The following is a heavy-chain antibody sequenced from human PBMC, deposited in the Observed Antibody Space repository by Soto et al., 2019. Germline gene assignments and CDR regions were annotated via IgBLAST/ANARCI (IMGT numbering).Heavy chain of an antibody. Sequence: AEGKGSCKASGDTFSTYDINWVRQATGHGLEWMGWINPNSGNIGYAQRFQGRVTMTRDTAIRTADMEVSSLRSDDTAVYYCARGRASGIFYRLDYRGEVPLVPVS. J-gene: IGHJ4*02. D-gene: IGHD3-10*01. V-gene: IGHV1-8*01. CDR2: INPNSGNI. CDR1: GDTFSTYD. CDR3: ARGRASGIFYRLDY.